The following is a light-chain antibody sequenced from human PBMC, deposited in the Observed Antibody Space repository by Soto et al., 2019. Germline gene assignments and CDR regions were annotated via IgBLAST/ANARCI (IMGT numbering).Light chain of an antibody. J-gene: IGKJ4*01. Sequence: EIELTQSPGTLSLSPGERATLSCRASQSVTSSYLAWYQQKPGQTPMLLIYGASSRATGIPDRFSGSGSGTDFTLTISRLEPEDFAVYYCQQYGSSLLTFGGGTKVEIK. CDR1: QSVTSSY. CDR3: QQYGSSLLT. CDR2: GAS. V-gene: IGKV3-20*01.